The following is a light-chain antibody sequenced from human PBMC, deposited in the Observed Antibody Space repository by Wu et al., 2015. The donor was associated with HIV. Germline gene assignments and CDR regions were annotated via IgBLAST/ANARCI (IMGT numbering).Light chain of an antibody. Sequence: DIQMTQSPSSLSASVGDRVRISCRASQDIRNSLAWYQQKPGKAPKLLIFAISMLETGVQSRFSGSGSGTEYVLTISSLQPEDFATYYCQQYYTTLWTFGQGTKVEIK. CDR2: AIS. J-gene: IGKJ1*01. CDR3: QQYYTTLWT. CDR1: QDIRNS. V-gene: IGKV1-NL1*01.